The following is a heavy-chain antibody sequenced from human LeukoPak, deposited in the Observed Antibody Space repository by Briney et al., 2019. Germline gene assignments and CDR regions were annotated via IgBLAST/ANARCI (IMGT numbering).Heavy chain of an antibody. Sequence: ASVKVSCKASGGTFSSYAISWVRQAPGKGLEWMGGFDPEDGETIYAQKFQGRVTMTEDTSTDTASMELSSLRSEDTAVYYCATSPPYYYDSSGYYEFDYWGQGTLVTVSS. CDR2: FDPEDGET. CDR1: GGTFSSYA. D-gene: IGHD3-22*01. J-gene: IGHJ4*02. CDR3: ATSPPYYYDSSGYYEFDY. V-gene: IGHV1-24*01.